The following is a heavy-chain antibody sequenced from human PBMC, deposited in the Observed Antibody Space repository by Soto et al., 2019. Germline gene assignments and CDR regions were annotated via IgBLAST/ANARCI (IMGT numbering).Heavy chain of an antibody. J-gene: IGHJ4*02. D-gene: IGHD6-19*01. CDR1: GFPFGENA. Sequence: PGGSLRLSCAASGFPFGENAMSWVRQAPGKGLEWVSGISDSGATTYYADSVRGRFTISRDNFKNTLYLQMKSLRAEDSASYYCAKEDTSSGSLDYWGQGALVTVSS. V-gene: IGHV3-23*01. CDR3: AKEDTSSGSLDY. CDR2: ISDSGATT.